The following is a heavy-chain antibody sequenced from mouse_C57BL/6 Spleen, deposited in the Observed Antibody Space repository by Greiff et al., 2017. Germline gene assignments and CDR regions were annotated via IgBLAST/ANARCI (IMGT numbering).Heavy chain of an antibody. CDR1: GYTFTSYW. D-gene: IGHD2-4*01. J-gene: IGHJ2*01. Sequence: VQLQQPGAELVRPGSSVKLSCKASGYTFTSYWMDWVKQRPGQGLEWIGNIYPSDSETHYNQKFKDKATLTVDKSSSTAYMQLSSLTSEDSAVYYCARHLYYDYDGYFDYWGQGTTLTVSS. CDR2: IYPSDSET. V-gene: IGHV1-61*01. CDR3: ARHLYYDYDGYFDY.